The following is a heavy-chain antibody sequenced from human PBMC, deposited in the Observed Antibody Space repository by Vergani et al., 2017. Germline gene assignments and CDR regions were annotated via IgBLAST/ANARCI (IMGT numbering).Heavy chain of an antibody. CDR2: IYYSGST. V-gene: IGHV4-31*03. J-gene: IGHJ5*02. Sequence: QVQLQESGPGLVKPSQTLSLTCTVSGGSISSGGYYWSWIRQHPGKGLEWIGYIYYSGSTYYNPSLKSRVTISVDTSKNQFSLKLSSVTAADTAVYYCARDVLVLWFGELCQGGWFDPWGQGTLVTVSS. CDR3: ARDVLVLWFGELCQGGWFDP. D-gene: IGHD3-10*01. CDR1: GGSISSGGYY.